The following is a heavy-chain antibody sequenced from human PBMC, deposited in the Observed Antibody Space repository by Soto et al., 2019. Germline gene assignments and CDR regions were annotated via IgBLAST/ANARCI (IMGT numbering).Heavy chain of an antibody. V-gene: IGHV3-23*01. CDR2: ITSRGGSA. D-gene: IGHD3-10*01. Sequence: QPGGSLRLSCAASGFTFRSYAITWVRQIPGKGLEWVSSITSRGGSAYYADSVKGRFTISRDNSQSTLYLQINSLRAEDTAVYYCALGFYDYDSGSSPFDYWGQGTLVTVSS. J-gene: IGHJ4*02. CDR3: ALGFYDYDSGSSPFDY. CDR1: GFTFRSYA.